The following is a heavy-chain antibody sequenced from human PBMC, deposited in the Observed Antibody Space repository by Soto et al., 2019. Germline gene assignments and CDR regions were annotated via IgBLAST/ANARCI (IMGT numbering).Heavy chain of an antibody. D-gene: IGHD2-15*01. CDR1: GFSFTYAW. Sequence: EVQLVESGGGLVEPGGSLRLSCAASGFSFTYAWMTWVRQAPGKGLEWVGRIKSKTDGGTTDYATPVKGRFTISRDDSERTLYWQMNSLKTEDTAVYFCATPRSLRATDALEKWGQGTLVTVSS. J-gene: IGHJ3*02. V-gene: IGHV3-15*01. CDR2: IKSKTDGGTT. CDR3: ATPRSLRATDALEK.